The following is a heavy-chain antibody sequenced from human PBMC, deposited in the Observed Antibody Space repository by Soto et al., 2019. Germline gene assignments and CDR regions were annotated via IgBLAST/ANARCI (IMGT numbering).Heavy chain of an antibody. Sequence: QITLKESGPTLVKPTQTLTLTCTFSGFSLTTTGVGVGWIRQPPGKALEWLAIIYWDDDKRYSPSLKSRLTLTXDXPKNQVVLTMTNMDPVDTATYFCAHRAVLCSGGTCYSHPFDFWGQGTLVTVSS. D-gene: IGHD2-15*01. V-gene: IGHV2-5*02. CDR3: AHRAVLCSGGTCYSHPFDF. CDR1: GFSLTTTGVG. CDR2: IYWDDDK. J-gene: IGHJ4*02.